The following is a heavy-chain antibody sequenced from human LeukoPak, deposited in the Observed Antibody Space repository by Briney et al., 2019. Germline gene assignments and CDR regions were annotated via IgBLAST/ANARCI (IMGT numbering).Heavy chain of an antibody. CDR2: IYYSGST. Sequence: SETLSLTCTVSGGSISSYYWSWIRQPPGKGLEWIGYIYYSGSTNYNPSLKSRVTISVDTSKNQLSLKLSSVTAADTAVYYCARGITMIVVVMSYYMDVWGKGTTVTVSS. V-gene: IGHV4-59*01. J-gene: IGHJ6*03. CDR3: ARGITMIVVVMSYYMDV. CDR1: GGSISSYY. D-gene: IGHD3-22*01.